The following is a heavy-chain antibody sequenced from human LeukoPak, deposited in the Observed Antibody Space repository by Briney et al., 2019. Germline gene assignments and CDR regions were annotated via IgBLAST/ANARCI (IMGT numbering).Heavy chain of an antibody. CDR3: ARVVPTVQPFDS. V-gene: IGHV4-39*07. CDR2: VSYRETT. J-gene: IGHJ4*02. CDR1: GGSINTNNHY. D-gene: IGHD4-17*01. Sequence: SETLSLTCSVSGGSINTNNHYWGWIRQPPGKGLEWIGIVSYRETTYYSPSFQRRVTMSLDSSKNQFSLRLQSVTAADTALYFCARVVPTVQPFDSWGQGSLVTVSS.